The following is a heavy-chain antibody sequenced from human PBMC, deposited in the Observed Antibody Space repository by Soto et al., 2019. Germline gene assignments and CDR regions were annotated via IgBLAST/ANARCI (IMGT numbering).Heavy chain of an antibody. CDR1: GVSLTSTGVG. CDR3: AHRRGGPPND. J-gene: IGHJ4*02. V-gene: IGHV2-5*02. Sequence: QITLKESGPTLMKPTQTLTLTCTLSGVSLTSTGVGVDWIRQPPGKALEWLALIYWDDDIRYSPSLKNRLTSTKDISKNQVVLTLANMDPVDTATYYCAHRRGGPPNDWGQGSRVTVSS. CDR2: IYWDDDI. D-gene: IGHD2-8*01.